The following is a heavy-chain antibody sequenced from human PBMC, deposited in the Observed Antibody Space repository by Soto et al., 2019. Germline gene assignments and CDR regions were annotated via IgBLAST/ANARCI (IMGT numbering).Heavy chain of an antibody. CDR3: ARDSTWGDFDL. CDR2: IYYSGST. D-gene: IGHD3-16*01. J-gene: IGHJ2*01. CDR1: GGSISSGGYY. V-gene: IGHV4-31*03. Sequence: QVQLQESGPGLVKPSQTLSLTCTVSGGSISSGGYYWSWIRQHPGKGLEWIGYIYYSGSTYYNPYLKSRVTISVDTSKNQVSLKLSSVTAADTAVYSCARDSTWGDFDLWGRGTLVTVSS.